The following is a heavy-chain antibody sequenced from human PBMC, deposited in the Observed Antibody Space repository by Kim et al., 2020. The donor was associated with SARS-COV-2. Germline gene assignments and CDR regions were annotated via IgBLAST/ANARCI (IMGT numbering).Heavy chain of an antibody. CDR2: ISSSSSYI. CDR3: AREQHTMVRGVIITRYYYYGMDV. V-gene: IGHV3-21*01. Sequence: GGSLRLSCAASGFTFSSYSMNWVRQAPGKGLEWVSSISSSSSYIYYADSVKGRFTISRDNAKNSLYLQMNSLRAEDTAVYYCAREQHTMVRGVIITRYYYYGMDVWGQGTTVTVSS. D-gene: IGHD3-10*01. J-gene: IGHJ6*02. CDR1: GFTFSSYS.